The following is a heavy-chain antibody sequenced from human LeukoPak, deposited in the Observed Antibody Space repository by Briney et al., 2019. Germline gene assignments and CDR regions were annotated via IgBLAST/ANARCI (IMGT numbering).Heavy chain of an antibody. D-gene: IGHD3-22*01. CDR2: IYYTGNT. V-gene: IGHV4-39*07. CDR1: GVSISSSNSY. Sequence: SETLSLTCTVSGVSISSSNSYWGWIRQPPGKGLEWIGSIYYTGNTYYNASLKSQVSISIDTSKNQFSLKLSSVTAADTAVYYCASYDSSGYYTPLFDYWGQGTLATVSS. J-gene: IGHJ4*02. CDR3: ASYDSSGYYTPLFDY.